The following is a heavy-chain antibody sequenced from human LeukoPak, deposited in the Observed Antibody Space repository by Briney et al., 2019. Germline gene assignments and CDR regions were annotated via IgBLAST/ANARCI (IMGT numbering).Heavy chain of an antibody. CDR3: ARGSVLMGYASFDY. V-gene: IGHV4-34*12. J-gene: IGHJ4*02. D-gene: IGHD2-8*01. CDR1: GGSISSYY. Sequence: PSETLSLTCTVSGGSISSYYWTWIRQPPGKGLEWIGEIVHSGRTNYSPSLKSRVTLSVDTSNNQFSLKLISMTAADTAVYFCARGSVLMGYASFDYWGQGALVTVSS. CDR2: IVHSGRT.